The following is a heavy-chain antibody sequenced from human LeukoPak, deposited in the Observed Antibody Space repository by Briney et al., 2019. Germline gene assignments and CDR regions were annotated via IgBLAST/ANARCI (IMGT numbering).Heavy chain of an antibody. D-gene: IGHD2-15*01. CDR2: ISGSGDSR. V-gene: IGHV3-23*01. CDR3: AKVMPPGRIRFYSYYMDV. CDR1: GFTFSSYA. Sequence: GSLRLSCAASGFTFSSYAMSWVRQAPGKGLEWVATISGSGDSRDHADSVKGRFTISRDNSKNTLYLQMNSLRAEDTAVYYCAKVMPPGRIRFYSYYMDVWGKGTTVSVS. J-gene: IGHJ6*03.